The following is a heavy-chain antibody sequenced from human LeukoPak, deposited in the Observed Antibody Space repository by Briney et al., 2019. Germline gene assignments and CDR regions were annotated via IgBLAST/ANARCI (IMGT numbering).Heavy chain of an antibody. CDR2: ISSSSSYI. D-gene: IGHD3-22*01. Sequence: GGSLRLSCAASGFTFSSYSMNWVRQAPGKGLEWVSSISSSSSYIYYADSVKGRFTISRDNAKKSLYLQMNSLRAEDTAVYYCARTYYYDSSGYREDWFDPWGQGTVVSVSS. V-gene: IGHV3-21*01. CDR1: GFTFSSYS. CDR3: ARTYYYDSSGYREDWFDP. J-gene: IGHJ5*02.